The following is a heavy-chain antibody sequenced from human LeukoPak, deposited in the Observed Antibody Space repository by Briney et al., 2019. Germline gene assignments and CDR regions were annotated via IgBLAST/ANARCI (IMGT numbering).Heavy chain of an antibody. CDR3: ARLAPRYDYVWGSYRYPSHFDY. CDR1: GGSISSYY. Sequence: SETLSLTCTVSGGSISSYYWSWIRQPPGKGLEWIGYIYYSGSTNYNPSLKSRVTISVDTSKNQFSLKLSSVTAADTAVYYCARLAPRYDYVWGSYRYPSHFDYWGQGTLVTVSS. D-gene: IGHD3-16*02. V-gene: IGHV4-59*01. J-gene: IGHJ4*02. CDR2: IYYSGST.